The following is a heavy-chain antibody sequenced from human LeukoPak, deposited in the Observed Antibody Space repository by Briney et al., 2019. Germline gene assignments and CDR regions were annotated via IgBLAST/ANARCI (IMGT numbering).Heavy chain of an antibody. CDR3: AKDLGRWFSWFDP. V-gene: IGHV3-30*18. D-gene: IGHD4-23*01. CDR2: ISYDGSNK. J-gene: IGHJ5*02. Sequence: PGGSLRLSCAASGFTFSSYGMHWVRQAPGKGLEWVAVISYDGSNKYYADSVKGRFTISRDNSKNTLYLQMNSLRAEDTAVYYCAKDLGRWFSWFDPWGQGTLVTVSS. CDR1: GFTFSSYG.